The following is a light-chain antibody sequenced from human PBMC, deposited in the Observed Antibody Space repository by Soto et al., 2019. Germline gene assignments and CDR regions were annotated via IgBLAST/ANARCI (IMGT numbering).Light chain of an antibody. CDR2: DDS. Sequence: SYILTQPPSVSVAPGQTATITCGGYNIGTKGVHWYQQRPGQAPVLVVSDDSDRASGIPERFSGSNSGNMATLTISRAEAGDDADYYCQVWDSGSAPFVFGPGTKLTVL. CDR3: QVWDSGSAPFV. V-gene: IGLV3-21*02. CDR1: NIGTKG. J-gene: IGLJ1*01.